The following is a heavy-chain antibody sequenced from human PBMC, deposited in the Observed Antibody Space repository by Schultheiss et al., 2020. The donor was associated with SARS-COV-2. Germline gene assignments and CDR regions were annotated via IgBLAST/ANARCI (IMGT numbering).Heavy chain of an antibody. J-gene: IGHJ5*02. CDR3: ARGGPTTIFGVVIGNNWFDP. V-gene: IGHV1-69*13. D-gene: IGHD3-3*01. CDR1: GGTFSSYA. CDR2: IIPIFGTA. Sequence: SVKVSCKASGGTFSSYAISWVRQAPGQGLEWMGGIIPIFGTANYAKKFQGRVTITADESTSTAYMELSSLRSEDTAVYYCARGGPTTIFGVVIGNNWFDPWGQGTLVTVSS.